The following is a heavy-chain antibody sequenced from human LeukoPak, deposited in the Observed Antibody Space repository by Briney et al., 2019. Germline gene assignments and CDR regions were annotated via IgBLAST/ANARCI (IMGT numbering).Heavy chain of an antibody. Sequence: GGSLRLSCAASGFTFSSYSMNWVRQAPGKGLEWVSSISSSSSYIYYADSVKGRFTISRDNAKNSLYLQMNSLRAKDTAVYYCASAYMVRGVFDYWGQGTLVTVSS. D-gene: IGHD3-10*01. CDR1: GFTFSSYS. CDR2: ISSSSSYI. CDR3: ASAYMVRGVFDY. J-gene: IGHJ4*02. V-gene: IGHV3-21*01.